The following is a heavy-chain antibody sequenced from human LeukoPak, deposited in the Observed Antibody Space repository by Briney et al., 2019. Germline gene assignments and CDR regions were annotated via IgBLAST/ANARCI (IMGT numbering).Heavy chain of an antibody. CDR1: GYTFTSYG. CDR3: ATGWSGYYRWRLDY. D-gene: IGHD3-3*01. CDR2: NSAYNGNT. V-gene: IGHV1-18*01. J-gene: IGHJ4*02. Sequence: GAPVKVSCKASGYTFTSYGISWVRQAPGQGLEWMGWNSAYNGNTNYAQKLQGRVTMTTDTSTSTAYMELRSLRSDDTAVYYCATGWSGYYRWRLDYWGQGTLVTVSS.